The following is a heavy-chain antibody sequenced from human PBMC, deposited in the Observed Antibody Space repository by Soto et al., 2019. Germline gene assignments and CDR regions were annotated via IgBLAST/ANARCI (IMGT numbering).Heavy chain of an antibody. CDR2: IYYSGST. CDR3: AGHVGHSGGDVDA. CDR1: GGSISSSSYY. J-gene: IGHJ5*02. V-gene: IGHV4-39*01. Sequence: QLQLQESGPGLVKPSETLSLTCTVSGGSISSSSYYWGWIRQPPGKGLEWIGSIYYSGSTYYNPSGKGRGPLSVDTAKNRCCRKRSSGTAADTAVYYCAGHVGHSGGDVDAGGQGTLVTVSS. D-gene: IGHD1-26*01.